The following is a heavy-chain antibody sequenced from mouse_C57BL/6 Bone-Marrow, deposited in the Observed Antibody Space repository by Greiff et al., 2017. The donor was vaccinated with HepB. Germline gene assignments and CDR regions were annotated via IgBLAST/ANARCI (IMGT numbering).Heavy chain of an antibody. Sequence: VQLQQSGAELARPGASVKLSCKASGYTFTSYGISWVKQRTGQGLEWIGEFYPRSGNTYYNEKFKGKATLTADKSSSTAYMELRSLTSEDSAVYFCARPGTHYYAMDYWGQGTSVTVSS. CDR2: FYPRSGNT. CDR1: GYTFTSYG. J-gene: IGHJ4*01. V-gene: IGHV1-81*01. D-gene: IGHD4-1*01. CDR3: ARPGTHYYAMDY.